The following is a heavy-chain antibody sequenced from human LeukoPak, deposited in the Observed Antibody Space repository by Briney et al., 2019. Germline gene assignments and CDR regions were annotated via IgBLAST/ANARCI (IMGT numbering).Heavy chain of an antibody. Sequence: SETLSLTCTVSGGSISSSSYYWGWIRQPPGKGLEWIGSIYYSGSTYYNPSLKSRVTISVDTSKNQFSLKLSSVTAADTAVHYCARQYIVATIIDYWGQGTLVTVSS. CDR2: IYYSGST. D-gene: IGHD5-12*01. CDR1: GGSISSSSYY. CDR3: ARQYIVATIIDY. J-gene: IGHJ4*02. V-gene: IGHV4-39*01.